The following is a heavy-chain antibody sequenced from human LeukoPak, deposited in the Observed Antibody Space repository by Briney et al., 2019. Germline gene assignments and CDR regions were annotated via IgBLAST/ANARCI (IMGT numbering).Heavy chain of an antibody. V-gene: IGHV4-61*02. D-gene: IGHD3-3*01. Sequence: PSQTLSLTCTVSGGSISSWDYYWSWIRQPAGKGLDWIGRIYTSGSTNYNPSLKSRVTMSVDTSKNQFSLKLSSVTAADTAVYYCARGSGITIFGVVTPYYYYGMDVWGQGTTVTVSS. CDR1: GGSISSWDYY. CDR3: ARGSGITIFGVVTPYYYYGMDV. J-gene: IGHJ6*02. CDR2: IYTSGST.